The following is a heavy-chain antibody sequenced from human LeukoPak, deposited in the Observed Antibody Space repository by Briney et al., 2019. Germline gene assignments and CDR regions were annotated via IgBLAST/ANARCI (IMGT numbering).Heavy chain of an antibody. CDR1: GYSISSGYY. V-gene: IGHV4-38-2*02. J-gene: IGHJ4*02. Sequence: SETLSLTCTVSGYSISSGYYWGWIRQPPGKGLEWIGSIYHSGSTYYNPSLKSRVTISVDTSKNQFSLKLSSVTAADTAVYYCARLRVGANYYFDHWGQGTLVTVSS. CDR2: IYHSGST. CDR3: ARLRVGANYYFDH. D-gene: IGHD1-26*01.